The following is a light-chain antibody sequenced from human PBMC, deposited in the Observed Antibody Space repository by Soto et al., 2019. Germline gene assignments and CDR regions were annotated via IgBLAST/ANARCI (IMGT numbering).Light chain of an antibody. CDR3: SSYTSSSTWV. Sequence: QSVLTQPASVSGSPGQSITISCTGTSSDVGGYNYVSWYQQHTGKAPKLIIYDVSTRPAGVSNRFSGFKSGNTASLTISGLQAEDEADYYCSSYTSSSTWVSGGGTELTLL. J-gene: IGLJ3*02. CDR2: DVS. CDR1: SSDVGGYNY. V-gene: IGLV2-14*01.